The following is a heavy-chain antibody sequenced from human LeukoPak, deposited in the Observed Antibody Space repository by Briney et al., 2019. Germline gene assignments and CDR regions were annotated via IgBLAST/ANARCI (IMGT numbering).Heavy chain of an antibody. J-gene: IGHJ4*02. V-gene: IGHV4-59*01. Sequence: PSETLSLTCTVSGGSISSYYWSWIRQPPGKGLEWIGYIYYSGSTNYNPSLKSRVTISVDTSENQFSLKLSSVTAADTAVYYCARAINQYYLDYWGQGTLVTVSS. CDR2: IYYSGST. CDR1: GGSISSYY. CDR3: ARAINQYYLDY. D-gene: IGHD1-14*01.